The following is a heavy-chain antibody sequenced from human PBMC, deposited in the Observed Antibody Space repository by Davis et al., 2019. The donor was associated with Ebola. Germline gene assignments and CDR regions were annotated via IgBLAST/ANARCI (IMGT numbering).Heavy chain of an antibody. V-gene: IGHV1-46*03. CDR3: TTPGGQDSGYDVFDI. CDR1: GYTFTNYY. Sequence: ASVTVSCKASGYTFTNYYMHWVRQAPGQGLDWMGMINPNDGRTIYAQKFQGRVTVTRDTSTTTVYMDLSSLKSEDTALYYCTTPGGQDSGYDVFDIWGQGTMVTVSS. CDR2: INPNDGRT. D-gene: IGHD5-12*01. J-gene: IGHJ3*02.